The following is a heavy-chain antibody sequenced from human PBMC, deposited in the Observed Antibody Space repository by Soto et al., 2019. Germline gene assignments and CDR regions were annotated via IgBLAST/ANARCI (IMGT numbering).Heavy chain of an antibody. V-gene: IGHV3-30*18. J-gene: IGHJ4*02. CDR3: AKEGGLSGSYYISSSYYFDY. CDR2: ISYDGSNT. CDR1: GFTFSSYG. Sequence: QVQLVESGGGVVQPGRSLRLSCAASGFTFSSYGMHWVRQAPGKGLEWVAIISYDGSNTYYADSVKGRFTISRDNSKNPLYLQMNSLGDEDTSVYYCAKEGGLSGSYYISSSYYFDYWGQGTLVTVSS. D-gene: IGHD1-26*01.